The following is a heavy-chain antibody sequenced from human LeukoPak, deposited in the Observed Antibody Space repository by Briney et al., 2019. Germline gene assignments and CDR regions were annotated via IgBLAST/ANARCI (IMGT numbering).Heavy chain of an antibody. CDR1: GFTFSGSA. J-gene: IGHJ4*02. V-gene: IGHV3-73*01. D-gene: IGHD3-10*01. Sequence: GGSLRLSCAASGFTFSGSALHWVRQASGKGLGWVGRIRSTANGYATAYAAWVKGRFTISRDDSKNTAYLQMDSLKTEDTAVYYCTGNYYGSGSYADFDYWGQGTLVTVSS. CDR2: IRSTANGYAT. CDR3: TGNYYGSGSYADFDY.